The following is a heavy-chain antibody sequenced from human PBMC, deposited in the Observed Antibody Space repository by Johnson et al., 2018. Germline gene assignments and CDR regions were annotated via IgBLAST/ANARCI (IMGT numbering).Heavy chain of an antibody. D-gene: IGHD6-19*01. V-gene: IGHV4-38-2*02. CDR3: ARDYRQWLTAAGGFYYFYMDV. CDR1: GYSISSGYY. J-gene: IGHJ6*03. Sequence: QVQLQESGPGLVKPSETLSLTCTVSGYSISSGYYWGWVRQPPGKGLAWIGSIYHSGSTYSNPSLQSRVTISVDTSKNQFSLKLTSVTAADTAVYYCARDYRQWLTAAGGFYYFYMDVWGKGTTVTVSS. CDR2: IYHSGST.